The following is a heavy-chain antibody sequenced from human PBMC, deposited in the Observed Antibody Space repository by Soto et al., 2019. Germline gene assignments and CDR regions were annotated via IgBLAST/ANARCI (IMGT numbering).Heavy chain of an antibody. D-gene: IGHD6-13*01. CDR3: ARDPASVGYHFDL. V-gene: IGHV3-33*01. CDR1: GFSFSTYG. Sequence: QVQLVESGGGVVQPGRSLKLSCAASGFSFSTYGFHWVRQAPGKGPEWVAVIWFDGSKKYYADSVEGRFTISRDNSKNTLFLQKNTLRDEDTAVYYCARDPASVGYHFDLWGQVTLVTVSS. J-gene: IGHJ4*02. CDR2: IWFDGSKK.